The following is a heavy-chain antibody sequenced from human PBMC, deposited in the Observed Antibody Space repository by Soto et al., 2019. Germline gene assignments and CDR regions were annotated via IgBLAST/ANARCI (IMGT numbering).Heavy chain of an antibody. J-gene: IGHJ5*02. Sequence: SVKVSCKASGGTFSSYAISWVRQAPGQGLEWMGGIIPIFGTANYAQKFQGRVTITADESTSTAYMELSSLRSEDTAVYYCARCYSSGWYRGSWFDPWGQGTLVTVSS. CDR2: IIPIFGTA. V-gene: IGHV1-69*13. CDR1: GGTFSSYA. CDR3: ARCYSSGWYRGSWFDP. D-gene: IGHD6-19*01.